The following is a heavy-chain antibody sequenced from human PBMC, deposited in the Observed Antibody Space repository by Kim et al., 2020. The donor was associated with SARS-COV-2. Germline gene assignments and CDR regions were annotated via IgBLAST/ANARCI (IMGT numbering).Heavy chain of an antibody. CDR3: ARVRLNYDILTGYSYYYYGMDV. CDR1: GGSISSSSYY. V-gene: IGHV4-39*07. D-gene: IGHD3-9*01. CDR2: IYYSGST. Sequence: SQTLSLTCTVSGGSISSSSYYWGWIRQPPGKGLEWIGSIYYSGSTYYNPSLKSRVTISVDTSKNQFSLKLSSVTAADTAVYYCARVRLNYDILTGYSYYYYGMDVWGQGTTVTVSS. J-gene: IGHJ6*02.